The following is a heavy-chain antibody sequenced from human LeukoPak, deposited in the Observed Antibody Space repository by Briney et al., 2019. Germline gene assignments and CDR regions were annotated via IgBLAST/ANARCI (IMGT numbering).Heavy chain of an antibody. J-gene: IGHJ4*02. V-gene: IGHV3-74*01. D-gene: IGHD4/OR15-4a*01. CDR1: AFTVSNYW. CDR2: TNSDASTT. Sequence: GGSLRLSCAASAFTVSNYWMHWVRQAPGKGLVWDSRTNSDASTTLYADSVQGRFSVSRDNAKNTLYLQMSSLRAEDTAVYYCTRGLPNFSFFDYWGQGILVTVSS. CDR3: TRGLPNFSFFDY.